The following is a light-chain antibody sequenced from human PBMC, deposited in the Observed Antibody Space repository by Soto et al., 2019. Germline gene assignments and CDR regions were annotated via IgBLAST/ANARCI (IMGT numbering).Light chain of an antibody. CDR1: HSLVGSDRKTD. CDR2: EVS. CDR3: MQSADLPLT. J-gene: IGKJ3*01. Sequence: VMTQAPPSLSVTPGRPASISCRSNHSLVGSDRKTDLSWYVQKAGQSPQLLIYEVSKRFPGVPERFTGSGSATDFTLTISRVEAEDIGVYYCMQSADLPLTFGPGTRVDI. V-gene: IGKV2D-29*02.